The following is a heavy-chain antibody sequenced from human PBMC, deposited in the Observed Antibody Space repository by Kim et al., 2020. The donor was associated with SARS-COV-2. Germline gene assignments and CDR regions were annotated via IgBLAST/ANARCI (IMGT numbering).Heavy chain of an antibody. V-gene: IGHV3-66*01. CDR1: GFTVSSNY. D-gene: IGHD6-19*01. J-gene: IGHJ6*02. Sequence: GGSLRLSCAASGFTVSSNYMSWVRQTPGKGLEWVSVIYSGGSTYYADSVKGRFTISRDNSKNTLYHQMNSLKAEDTAVYYCARDLVTGQWPIYYYYGMDVWRQGTTVTVSS. CDR2: IYSGGST. CDR3: ARDLVTGQWPIYYYYGMDV.